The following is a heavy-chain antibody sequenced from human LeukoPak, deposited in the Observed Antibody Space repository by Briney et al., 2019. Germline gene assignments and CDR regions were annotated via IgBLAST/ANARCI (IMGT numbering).Heavy chain of an antibody. D-gene: IGHD5-24*01. CDR3: ARATPSTRMATIRGGDY. V-gene: IGHV1-2*02. CDR1: GYTFTGYY. CDR2: INPNSGGT. Sequence: ASVKVSCKASGYTFTGYYMHWVRQAPGQGLEWMGWINPNSGGTNYAQKFQGRVTMTRDTSISTAYMELSRLRSDDTAVYYCARATPSTRMATIRGGDYWGQGTLVTVSS. J-gene: IGHJ4*02.